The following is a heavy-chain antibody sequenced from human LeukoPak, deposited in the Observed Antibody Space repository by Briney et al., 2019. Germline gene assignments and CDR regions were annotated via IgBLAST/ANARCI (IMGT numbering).Heavy chain of an antibody. V-gene: IGHV1-69*02. CDR3: ARTAYGSGSYVDY. Sequence: SVKVSCKASGGTFSSYSISWVRQAPGQGLEWMGRIIPILGIANYAQKFQGRVTITADKSTGTAYMELSRLRSENTAVYYCARTAYGSGSYVDYWGQGTLVTVSS. CDR2: IIPILGIA. J-gene: IGHJ4*02. CDR1: GGTFSSYS. D-gene: IGHD3-10*01.